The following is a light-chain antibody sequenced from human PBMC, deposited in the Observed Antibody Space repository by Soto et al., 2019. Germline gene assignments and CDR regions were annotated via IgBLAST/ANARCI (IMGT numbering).Light chain of an antibody. CDR2: EVN. Sequence: QSALTQPASVSGSPGQSITISCAGSSSDIGAYNYVSWYQHHPGKAPRLMIYEVNKRPSGVSDRFSGSKSGNTASLSISGLQAEDEADYYCSSYTSSSTVVFGGGTKVTVL. V-gene: IGLV2-14*01. CDR1: SSDIGAYNY. CDR3: SSYTSSSTVV. J-gene: IGLJ3*02.